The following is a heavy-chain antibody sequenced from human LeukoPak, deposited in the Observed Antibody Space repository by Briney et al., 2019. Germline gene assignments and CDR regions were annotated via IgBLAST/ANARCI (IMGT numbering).Heavy chain of an antibody. Sequence: SETLSLTCAVYGGSFSGYYWSWLRQPPGKGLEWIGEINHSGSTNYNPSLKSRVTISVDTSKNQFSLKLSSVTVADTAVYYCARGRGYYDFWSRGAFDIWGQGTMVTVSS. CDR1: GGSFSGYY. D-gene: IGHD3-3*01. V-gene: IGHV4-34*01. J-gene: IGHJ3*02. CDR3: ARGRGYYDFWSRGAFDI. CDR2: INHSGST.